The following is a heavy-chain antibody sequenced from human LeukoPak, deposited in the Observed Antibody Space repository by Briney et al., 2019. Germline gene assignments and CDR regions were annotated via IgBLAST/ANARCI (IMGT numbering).Heavy chain of an antibody. Sequence: ASQTLSLTCTVSGGSISSGDYYWSWLRQPPGKGLEWIGYIFYSGSTYYNPSLKSRVTISVDTSKNQFSLKLNSVTAADTAVYYCARVNGGSVDYWGQGTLVTVSS. CDR3: ARVNGGSVDY. J-gene: IGHJ4*02. D-gene: IGHD4-23*01. CDR1: GGSISSGDYY. CDR2: IFYSGST. V-gene: IGHV4-30-4*08.